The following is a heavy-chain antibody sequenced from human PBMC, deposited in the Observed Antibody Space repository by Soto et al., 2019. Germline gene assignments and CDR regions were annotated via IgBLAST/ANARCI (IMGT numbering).Heavy chain of an antibody. D-gene: IGHD1-26*01. Sequence: PWGSLRLSCAASGFTFSTYSMNCVRQAPWKGLEWVSSINGRSNYLYYADSVKGRFTISRDNAKNSLYLQMNSLRDEYTAVYYCAREDGIVGATSAFDYWGQGTLVTVSS. V-gene: IGHV3-21*01. CDR1: GFTFSTYS. CDR3: AREDGIVGATSAFDY. CDR2: INGRSNYL. J-gene: IGHJ4*02.